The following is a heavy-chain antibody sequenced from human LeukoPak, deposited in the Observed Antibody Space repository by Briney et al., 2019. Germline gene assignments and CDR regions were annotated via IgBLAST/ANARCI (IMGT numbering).Heavy chain of an antibody. CDR3: AELGITMIGGV. D-gene: IGHD3-10*02. CDR2: ISSSGSNI. CDR1: GFTFSSYE. J-gene: IGHJ6*04. V-gene: IGHV3-48*03. Sequence: GGSLRLSCAASGFTFSSYEMNWVRQAPGKGLEWVSYISSSGSNIYYAASVKGRFTISRDNAKNSLYLQMNSLRAEGTAVYYCAELGITMIGGVWGKGTTVTISS.